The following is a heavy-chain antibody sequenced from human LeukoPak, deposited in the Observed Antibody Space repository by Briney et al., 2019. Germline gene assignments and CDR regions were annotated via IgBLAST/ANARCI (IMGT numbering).Heavy chain of an antibody. V-gene: IGHV1-2*02. D-gene: IGHD3-22*01. CDR1: GYTFTCYY. CDR2: INPNSGGT. CDR3: ARGDYDSSGYAFDI. J-gene: IGHJ3*02. Sequence: ASVKVSCKASGYTFTCYYMHWVRQAPGQGLEWMGWINPNSGGTNYAQKFQGRVTMTRDTSISTAYMELSRLRSDDTAVYYCARGDYDSSGYAFDIWGQGTMVTVSS.